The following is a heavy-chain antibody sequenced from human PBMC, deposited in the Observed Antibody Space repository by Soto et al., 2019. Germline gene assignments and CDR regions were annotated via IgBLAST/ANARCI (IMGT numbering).Heavy chain of an antibody. D-gene: IGHD5-12*01. J-gene: IGHJ4*01. Sequence: ASVKVSCKASGYTFTSYGISWVRQAPGQGLEWMGWISAYNGNTNYAQKLQGRVTMTTDTSTSTAYMELRSLRSDDTAVYYCARDFSRKTREMATKEYIFDYWGHGTLVTV. CDR3: ARDFSRKTREMATKEYIFDY. CDR1: GYTFTSYG. CDR2: ISAYNGNT. V-gene: IGHV1-18*04.